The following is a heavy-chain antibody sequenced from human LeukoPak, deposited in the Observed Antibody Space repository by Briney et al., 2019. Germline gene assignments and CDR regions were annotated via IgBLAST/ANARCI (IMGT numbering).Heavy chain of an antibody. V-gene: IGHV3-30-3*01. CDR1: GFTFSSYW. J-gene: IGHJ6*03. CDR3: ARGLVYGYCSSTSCWNYYMDV. D-gene: IGHD2-2*01. CDR2: ISYDGSNK. Sequence: QAGGSLRLSCAASGFTFSSYWMSWVRRAPGKGLEWVAVISYDGSNKYYADSVKGRFTISRDNSKNTLYLQMNSLRAEDTAVYYCARGLVYGYCSSTSCWNYYMDVWGKGTTVTVSS.